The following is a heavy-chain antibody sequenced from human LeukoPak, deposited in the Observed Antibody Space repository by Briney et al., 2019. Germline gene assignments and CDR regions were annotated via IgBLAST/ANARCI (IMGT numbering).Heavy chain of an antibody. D-gene: IGHD7-27*01. CDR2: IYSGGTT. CDR3: ARASWGYDFDC. V-gene: IGHV3-53*01. Sequence: PGGSLRFSCAASGFNITNYYMSWVRQAPGKGLEWVSVIYSGGTTYYADSVKGRFTISRDNSNSTVSLQMNSLRVDDTAVYYCARASWGYDFDCWGQGTLVTASS. CDR1: GFNITNYY. J-gene: IGHJ4*02.